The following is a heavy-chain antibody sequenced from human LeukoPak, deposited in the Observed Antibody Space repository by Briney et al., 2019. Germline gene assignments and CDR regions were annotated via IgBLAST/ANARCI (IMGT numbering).Heavy chain of an antibody. D-gene: IGHD2-21*02. Sequence: ASVKVSCKASGYTFTSYGISWVRQAPGQGLEWMGWISAYNGNTNYAQKLQGRVTMTTDTSTSTAYMELRSLRSDDTAVYYCAITRSLAVTAPDDYWGQGTLVTVSS. CDR1: GYTFTSYG. CDR2: ISAYNGNT. CDR3: AITRSLAVTAPDDY. V-gene: IGHV1-18*01. J-gene: IGHJ4*02.